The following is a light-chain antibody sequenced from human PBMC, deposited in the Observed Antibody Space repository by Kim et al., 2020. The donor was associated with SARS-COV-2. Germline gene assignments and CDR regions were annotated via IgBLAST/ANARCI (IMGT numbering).Light chain of an antibody. CDR3: QQYNNRPPEGIT. CDR1: QSVSSN. J-gene: IGKJ5*01. CDR2: GAS. V-gene: IGKV3-15*01. Sequence: EIVLTQSPATLSVSPGERATLSCRASQSVSSNLAWYKQKPGQAPRLLIYGASTRATGIPARFSGSGSGTEFTLTISSLQSEDFAVYYCQQYNNRPPEGITFGQGTRLE.